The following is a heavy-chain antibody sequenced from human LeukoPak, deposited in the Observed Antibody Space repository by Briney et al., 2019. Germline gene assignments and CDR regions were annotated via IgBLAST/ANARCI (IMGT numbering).Heavy chain of an antibody. J-gene: IGHJ4*02. CDR1: GGSISSSSYY. D-gene: IGHD1-26*01. Sequence: PSETLSLTCTVSGGSISSSSYYWGWIRQPPGKGLEWIGSIYYSGSTYYNPSLKSRVTISVDTSKNQFPLKLSSVTAADTAVYYCARKASGAIDYWGQGTLVTVSS. V-gene: IGHV4-39*01. CDR2: IYYSGST. CDR3: ARKASGAIDY.